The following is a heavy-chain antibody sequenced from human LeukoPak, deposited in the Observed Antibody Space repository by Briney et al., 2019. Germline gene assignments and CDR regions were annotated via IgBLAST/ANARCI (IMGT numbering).Heavy chain of an antibody. CDR2: INLSAGAT. V-gene: IGHV1-46*01. CDR1: GYTFTGYY. D-gene: IGHD2-15*01. CDR3: AREGYCSGASCHSGAHFQH. J-gene: IGHJ1*01. Sequence: ASVKVSCKTSGYTFTGYYMHWLRQAPGQGLEWMGIINLSAGATTYAQKFQGRVTMTRDMSTSTVYMELSSLRSADTAVYYCAREGYCSGASCHSGAHFQHWGQGTLVTVSS.